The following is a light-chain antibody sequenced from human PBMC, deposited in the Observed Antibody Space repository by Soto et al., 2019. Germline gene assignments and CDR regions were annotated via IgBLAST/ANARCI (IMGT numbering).Light chain of an antibody. J-gene: IGKJ5*01. V-gene: IGKV1-5*03. Sequence: DIQMTQSPSTLSASVGDRVTITCRASQSISSWLAWYQQKPGKAPKSLIYKASSLESGVPSRFSGGGSGTEFTLTISSLQPDDFATYYFQQYSIYPITFGQGTRLEIK. CDR1: QSISSW. CDR3: QQYSIYPIT. CDR2: KAS.